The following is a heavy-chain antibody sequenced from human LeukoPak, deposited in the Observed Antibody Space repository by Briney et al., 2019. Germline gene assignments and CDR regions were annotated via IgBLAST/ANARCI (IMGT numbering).Heavy chain of an antibody. V-gene: IGHV3-48*04. CDR2: IGSSSSTI. CDR3: ARADRFDY. J-gene: IGHJ4*02. D-gene: IGHD2-15*01. Sequence: GGSLRLSCAASGFTFSSYSMNWVRQAPGKGLEWGSYIGSSSSTIYYADSVKGRFTISRDNAKNSLYLQMNSLRGEDTAVYYCARADRFDYWGQGTLVTVSS. CDR1: GFTFSSYS.